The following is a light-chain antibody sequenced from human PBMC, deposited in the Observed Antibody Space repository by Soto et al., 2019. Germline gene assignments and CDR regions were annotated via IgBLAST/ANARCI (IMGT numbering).Light chain of an antibody. J-gene: IGKJ4*01. CDR3: QQYTNWPLT. CDR2: GAS. CDR1: QSIYTN. Sequence: EIVMTQSPATLSVSPGERATLSCRASQSIYTNLDWYQQKPSQAPRLLISGASTRATGIPDRFSGSGSGTEFTLTISSLQSEDFAVYYCQQYTNWPLTFGGGTRVEIK. V-gene: IGKV3-15*01.